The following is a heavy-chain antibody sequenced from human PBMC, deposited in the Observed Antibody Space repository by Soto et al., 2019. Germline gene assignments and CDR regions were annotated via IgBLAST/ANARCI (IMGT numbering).Heavy chain of an antibody. CDR2: FDLENGET. D-gene: IGHD6-13*01. V-gene: IGHV1-24*01. Sequence: GSVNVSCKVSGYTLPELSIHWVRQAPGEGLEWMGGFDLENGETIYAQRFQGRVTMTEESSADTPYMELSSLRSEDTAVYYCAIEVERSKQFDRWGQGTMVNVSS. CDR1: GYTLPELS. CDR3: AIEVERSKQFDR. J-gene: IGHJ5*02.